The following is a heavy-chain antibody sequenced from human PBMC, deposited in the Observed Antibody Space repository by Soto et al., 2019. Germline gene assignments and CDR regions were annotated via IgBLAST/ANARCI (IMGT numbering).Heavy chain of an antibody. V-gene: IGHV4-31*03. D-gene: IGHD6-13*01. J-gene: IGHJ4*02. Sequence: VQLQESGPGLVKPSQTLSLTCTVSGGSIRSGGYFWSWVRQQPGKGLEWIGHIYYRGGTSYNPSLESRVAMSGDTSKNEFTLKVNSVTAADTAIYYCARFAKEENPKLESWYAFDFWGRGTLVTVSS. CDR3: ARFAKEENPKLESWYAFDF. CDR2: IYYRGGT. CDR1: GGSIRSGGYF.